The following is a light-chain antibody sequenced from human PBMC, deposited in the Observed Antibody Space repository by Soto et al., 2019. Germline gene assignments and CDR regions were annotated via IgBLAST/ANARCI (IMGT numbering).Light chain of an antibody. CDR3: LQDYSYPWT. J-gene: IGKJ1*01. Sequence: AIPMTQSPSSLSASVGDRVTITCRASQGIRDDVGWFQQKPGKALKLLIYTTSSLQSGVPSRFSGNGSGTEFTLTISSLQPEDFGTYYCLQDYSYPWTFGQGTKVEVK. CDR1: QGIRDD. V-gene: IGKV1-6*01. CDR2: TTS.